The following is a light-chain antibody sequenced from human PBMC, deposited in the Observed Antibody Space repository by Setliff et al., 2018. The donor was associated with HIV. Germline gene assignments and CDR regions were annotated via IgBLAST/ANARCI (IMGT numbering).Light chain of an antibody. CDR3: AAWDDTVNGYV. J-gene: IGLJ1*01. V-gene: IGLV1-44*01. CDR1: RSNIGRNS. CDR2: SNI. Sequence: QSALTQPPSASGTPGQRVTISCSGSRSNIGRNSVTWYQQFPGAAPKLLIYSNIQQPSGVPDRFSGSKSGSSASLAISGLQSEDEADYYCAAWDDTVNGYVFGTGTKV.